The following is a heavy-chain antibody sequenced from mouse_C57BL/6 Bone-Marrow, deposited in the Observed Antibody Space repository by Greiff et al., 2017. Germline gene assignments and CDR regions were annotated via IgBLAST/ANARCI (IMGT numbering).Heavy chain of an antibody. J-gene: IGHJ1*03. CDR1: GFNIKDDY. D-gene: IGHD1-1*01. V-gene: IGHV14-4*01. CDR2: IDPENGDT. CDR3: TFYYYGSSSYWYFDV. Sequence: EVQRVESGAELVRPGASVKLSCTASGFNIKDDYMHWVKQRPEQGLEWIGWIDPENGDTEYASKFQGKATITADTSSNTAYLQLSSLTSEDTAVXYCTFYYYGSSSYWYFDVWGTGTTVTVSS.